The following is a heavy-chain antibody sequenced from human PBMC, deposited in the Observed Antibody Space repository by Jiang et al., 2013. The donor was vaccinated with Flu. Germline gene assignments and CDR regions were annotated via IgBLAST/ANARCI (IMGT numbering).Heavy chain of an antibody. CDR1: GFSLSINGVG. CDR3: ARHLVGATRSEFDY. CDR2: IYWDDDK. Sequence: KPTQTLTLTCTFSGFSLSINGVGVGWIRQPPGKALEWLALIYWDDDKRYIPSLKSRLTITKDTSKNRVVLAMTNMDPVDTATYYCARHLVGATRSEFDYWGQGTLGHRLL. V-gene: IGHV2-5*02. J-gene: IGHJ4*02. D-gene: IGHD1-26*01.